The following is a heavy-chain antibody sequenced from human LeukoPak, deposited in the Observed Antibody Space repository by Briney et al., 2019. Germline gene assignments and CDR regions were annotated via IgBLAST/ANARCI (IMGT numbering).Heavy chain of an antibody. CDR2: INSDGSST. Sequence: GGSLRLSCAASGFTFGSYWMHWVRQAPGKGLVWVSRINSDGSSTSYADSVKGRFTISRDNAKNTLYLQMNSLRAEDTAVYYCARDGGYGLYYFDYWGQGTLVTVSS. V-gene: IGHV3-74*01. CDR1: GFTFGSYW. CDR3: ARDGGYGLYYFDY. J-gene: IGHJ4*02. D-gene: IGHD5-12*01.